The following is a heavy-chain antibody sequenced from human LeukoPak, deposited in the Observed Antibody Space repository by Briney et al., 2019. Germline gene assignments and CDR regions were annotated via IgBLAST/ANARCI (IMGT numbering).Heavy chain of an antibody. D-gene: IGHD5-18*01. CDR1: RYTFTGYY. CDR3: ARDHGYSYGPTDY. CDR2: TNPNSGGT. Sequence: GASVKVSCKASRYTFTGYYMDWVRQAPGRGLEWMGWTNPNSGGTNYAQKSQGRVTMTRDTSISTAYMELRSLRSDDTAVYYCARDHGYSYGPTDYWGQGTLVTVSS. J-gene: IGHJ4*02. V-gene: IGHV1-2*02.